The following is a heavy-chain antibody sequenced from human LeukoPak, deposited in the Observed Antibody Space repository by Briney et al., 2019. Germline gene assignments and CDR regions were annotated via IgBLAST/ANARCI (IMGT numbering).Heavy chain of an antibody. D-gene: IGHD6-19*01. CDR3: AKNNLAVADTGAFDI. Sequence: GGSLRLSCAASEFTFDDYAMHWVRQAPGKGLEWVSGISWNSGSIGYADSVKGRFTIARDNAMNSLYLQMNSLRAEDTALYYCAKNNLAVADTGAFDIWGQGTMVTVFS. J-gene: IGHJ3*02. CDR1: EFTFDDYA. V-gene: IGHV3-9*01. CDR2: ISWNSGSI.